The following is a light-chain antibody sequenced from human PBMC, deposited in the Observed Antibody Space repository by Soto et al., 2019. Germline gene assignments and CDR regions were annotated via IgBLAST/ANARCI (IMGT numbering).Light chain of an antibody. Sequence: EIVMTQSPATLSVSPGEGATLSCRASQSVGSSLAWDQQKPGQPPRILIYGAFTRVTGIPARFSGSGSGTEFTLTISSLQSEDFEVYYCQQYINWPVYTFGQGTKLEIK. CDR1: QSVGSS. J-gene: IGKJ2*01. V-gene: IGKV3-15*01. CDR3: QQYINWPVYT. CDR2: GAF.